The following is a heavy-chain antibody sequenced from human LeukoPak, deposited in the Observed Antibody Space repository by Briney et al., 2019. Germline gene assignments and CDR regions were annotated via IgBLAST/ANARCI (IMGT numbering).Heavy chain of an antibody. D-gene: IGHD3-22*01. CDR3: AKEGGYYYDSSGYYYDY. CDR2: ISWNSGSI. Sequence: GRSLRLSCAASGFTFDDYAMHWVRQAPGKGLEWVSGISWNSGSIGYAESVKGRFTISRDNAKNSLYLQMNSLRAEDTALYYCAKEGGYYYDSSGYYYDYWGQGTLVTVSS. CDR1: GFTFDDYA. V-gene: IGHV3-9*01. J-gene: IGHJ4*02.